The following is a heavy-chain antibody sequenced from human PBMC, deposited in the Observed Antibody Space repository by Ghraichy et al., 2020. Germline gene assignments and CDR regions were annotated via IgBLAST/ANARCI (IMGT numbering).Heavy chain of an antibody. Sequence: ASVKVSCKASGYTFTNYDFNWVRQATGQGLEWMGWMNPNDGGTGYAQKFQGRVTMTRDTSITTAYMELSSLTSEDTAVYYCAINPPSTGDLGHWGQGTLVTVSS. CDR1: GYTFTNYD. J-gene: IGHJ4*02. V-gene: IGHV1-8*01. CDR2: MNPNDGGT. CDR3: AINPPSTGDLGH. D-gene: IGHD3-16*01.